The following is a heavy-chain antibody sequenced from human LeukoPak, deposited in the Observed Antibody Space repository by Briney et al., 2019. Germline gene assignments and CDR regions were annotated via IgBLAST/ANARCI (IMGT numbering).Heavy chain of an antibody. CDR3: ARETVVAATPYYYYYYMDV. V-gene: IGHV3-11*04. CDR1: GFTFSNYY. CDR2: ITSSGSAT. Sequence: GGSPRLSCAASGFTFSNYYLIWIRQAPGKGLEWVSYITSSGSATYYADSVKGRFTISRDNAKNSLYLQMNSLRAEDTAVYYCARETVVAATPYYYYYYMDVWGKGTTVTVSS. J-gene: IGHJ6*03. D-gene: IGHD2-15*01.